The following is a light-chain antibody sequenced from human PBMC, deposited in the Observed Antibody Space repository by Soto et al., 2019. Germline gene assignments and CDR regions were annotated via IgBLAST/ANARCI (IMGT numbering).Light chain of an antibody. Sequence: QSVLTQPASVSGSPGQSITISCTGTSSDVGSYNLVSWYQQHPGKAPKLMIYEGSKRPSGASNRFSGSKSGNTASLTISGLQAKDEADYYCCSYAGSSTPEGYVFGTGTKVTVL. V-gene: IGLV2-23*01. CDR2: EGS. CDR3: CSYAGSSTPEGYV. J-gene: IGLJ1*01. CDR1: SSDVGSYNL.